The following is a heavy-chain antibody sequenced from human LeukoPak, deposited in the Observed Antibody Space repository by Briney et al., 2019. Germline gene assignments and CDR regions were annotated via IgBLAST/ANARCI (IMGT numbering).Heavy chain of an antibody. CDR2: IRYDGSNK. D-gene: IGHD3-3*01. CDR3: ARAALRFLTENWFDP. CDR1: GFTFSSYS. Sequence: GGSLRLSCAASGFTFSSYSMHWVRQAPGKGLEWVAFIRYDGSNKYYADSVKGRFTISRDNSKNTLYLQMNSLRAEDTAVYYCARAALRFLTENWFDPWGQGTLVTVSS. V-gene: IGHV3-30*02. J-gene: IGHJ5*02.